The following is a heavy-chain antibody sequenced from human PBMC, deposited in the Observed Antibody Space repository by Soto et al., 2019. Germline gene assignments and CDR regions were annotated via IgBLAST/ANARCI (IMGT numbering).Heavy chain of an antibody. CDR3: ARSVEGHFDY. D-gene: IGHD6-19*01. CDR2: MTSDMKTI. J-gene: IGHJ4*02. Sequence: EVQLVESGGGLVQPGGSLRLSCAASGFTFRVYSMNWIRQAPGKGLEWVSYMTSDMKTIHYADSVKGRFTISRDNAKNLVYLQMTSLRDEDTAVYYCARSVEGHFDYWGQGTLGTVSS. V-gene: IGHV3-48*02. CDR1: GFTFRVYS.